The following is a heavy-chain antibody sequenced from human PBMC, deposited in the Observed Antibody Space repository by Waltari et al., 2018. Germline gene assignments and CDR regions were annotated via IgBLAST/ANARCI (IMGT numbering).Heavy chain of an antibody. CDR3: ARELGPDRWVDY. V-gene: IGHV1-3*01. Sequence: QVQLVQSGAEVKKPGASVKVSCKASGYTFTSYALHWVRQAPGQRLEWMGWINAGNGNTKYSQKFQGRVTITRDTSASTAYMELSSLRSEDTAVYYCARELGPDRWVDYWGQGTLVTVSS. CDR2: INAGNGNT. D-gene: IGHD1-26*01. J-gene: IGHJ4*02. CDR1: GYTFTSYA.